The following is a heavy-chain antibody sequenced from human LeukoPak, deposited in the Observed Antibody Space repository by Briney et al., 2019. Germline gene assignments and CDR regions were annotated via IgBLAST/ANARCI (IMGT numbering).Heavy chain of an antibody. CDR2: MNINSVGDIGT. Sequence: ASVEVSCKASGYRFIDYYISWLRQAPGQGLEWMGWMNINSVGDIGTKYAPKFQGRVTLTRDTSISTAYMELSGLTSDDTAVYYCARDDTVDAYMDVWGEGTPVTVSS. D-gene: IGHD3-9*01. J-gene: IGHJ6*03. CDR3: ARDDTVDAYMDV. V-gene: IGHV1-2*02. CDR1: GYRFIDYY.